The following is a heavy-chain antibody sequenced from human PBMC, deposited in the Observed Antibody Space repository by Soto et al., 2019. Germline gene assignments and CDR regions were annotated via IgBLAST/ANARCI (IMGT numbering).Heavy chain of an antibody. CDR2: VYYSGST. CDR1: GASVSSSNYY. D-gene: IGHD3-10*01. CDR3: ARALCCSGSGSDYNANWFDL. V-gene: IGHV4-39*01. J-gene: IGHJ5*02. Sequence: PSETLSLTCTVSGASVSSSNYYWGWIRQPPGKNLEWIGSVYYSGSTYYNPSLKSRVTISVDMSKNQFSLKLSSVTAADTAVYYCARALCCSGSGSDYNANWFDLCGQGT.